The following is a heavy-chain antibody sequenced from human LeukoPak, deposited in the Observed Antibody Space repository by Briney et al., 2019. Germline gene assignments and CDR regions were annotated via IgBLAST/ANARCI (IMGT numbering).Heavy chain of an antibody. V-gene: IGHV3-11*01. CDR1: RFIFNDYY. Sequence: PGGSLRLSCAASRFIFNDYYISWLRQAPGTGLEWVSYISPSGTTIYYADSVKGRFTISRDNAKNSVYLQIHSLRAEDTAAYYCARVMYDLLTFDYWGQGTLVTVSS. J-gene: IGHJ4*02. D-gene: IGHD3-9*01. CDR3: ARVMYDLLTFDY. CDR2: ISPSGTTI.